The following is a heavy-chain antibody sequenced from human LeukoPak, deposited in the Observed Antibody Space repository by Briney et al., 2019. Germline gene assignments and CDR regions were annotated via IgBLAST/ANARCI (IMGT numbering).Heavy chain of an antibody. CDR2: ISGDGSKK. CDR1: GFTFSSCA. D-gene: IGHD2-15*01. V-gene: IGHV3-30-3*01. Sequence: GGSLRLSCAASGFTFSSCAMYWVRQAPGKGLEWVALISGDGSKKYYVDSAGRFTISRDNSKNTVYLQMNSLRVEDTAIYYCAREKCSGGTCYSTVDYWGQGTLVTVSS. CDR3: AREKCSGGTCYSTVDY. J-gene: IGHJ4*02.